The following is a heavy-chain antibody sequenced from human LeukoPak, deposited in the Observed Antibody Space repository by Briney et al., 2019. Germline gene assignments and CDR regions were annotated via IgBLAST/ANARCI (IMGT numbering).Heavy chain of an antibody. CDR2: IYYGGST. Sequence: PSETLSLTCTVSGGSISGSYWSWLRQPPGKGLEWIGYIYYGGSTNYNPSLKSRLTISLDASKNQFSLKLSSVTAADTAVYYCTRDRRRDLLHAFDIWGQGTMVTVSS. V-gene: IGHV4-59*01. CDR3: TRDRRRDLLHAFDI. CDR1: GGSISGSY. J-gene: IGHJ3*02. D-gene: IGHD1-26*01.